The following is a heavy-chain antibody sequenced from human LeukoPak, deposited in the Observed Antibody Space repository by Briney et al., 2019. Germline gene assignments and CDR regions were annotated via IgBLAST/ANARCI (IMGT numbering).Heavy chain of an antibody. CDR3: ARTDVYQDN. J-gene: IGHJ4*02. CDR2: MAVFNGKT. CDR1: GYSFSRYG. D-gene: IGHD2-8*01. Sequence: AVNVSCKASGYSFSRYGISGLRQAPGHPGHGVEWMGWMAVFNGKTDYAQKVQSRVTQTTDTSTSTDYMELRSLRSDVTAIYYCARTDVYQDNWGQGTLVTVSS. V-gene: IGHV1-18*01.